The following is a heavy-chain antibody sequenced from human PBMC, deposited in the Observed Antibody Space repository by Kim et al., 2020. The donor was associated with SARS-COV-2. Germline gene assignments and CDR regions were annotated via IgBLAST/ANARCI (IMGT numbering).Heavy chain of an antibody. J-gene: IGHJ4*02. CDR1: GFTFDDYA. V-gene: IGHV3-43*02. D-gene: IGHD5-12*01. CDR2: ISGTGHAT. CDR3: TKDGRGGNGYNPLFDH. Sequence: GGSLRLSCVASGFTFDDYAMHWVRHVPGKGLEWVSLISGTGHATYYADSVRGRFTISRDNSKNSLYLQMDSLMTEDVALYYCTKDGRGGNGYNPLFDHWGQGTLVTVSS.